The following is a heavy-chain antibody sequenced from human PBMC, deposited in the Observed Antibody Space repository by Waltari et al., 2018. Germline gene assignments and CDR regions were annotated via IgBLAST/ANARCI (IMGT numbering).Heavy chain of an antibody. CDR3: ATSGMDLSGVTINWFDP. D-gene: IGHD3-9*01. V-gene: IGHV1-69-2*01. J-gene: IGHJ5*02. CDR2: VDPADGKT. Sequence: EVQLVQSGAEVKKPGATVKVSCKAPGDSVRKYYMHWLRQAPGKGLEWMGRVDPADGKTIYADKFQGRFIITTNRPTRTVFMEVTSLTSDDAAVYYCATSGMDLSGVTINWFDPWGQGTLLTVSS. CDR1: GDSVRKYY.